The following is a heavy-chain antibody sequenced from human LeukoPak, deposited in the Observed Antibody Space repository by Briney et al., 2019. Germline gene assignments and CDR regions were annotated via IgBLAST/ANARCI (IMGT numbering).Heavy chain of an antibody. V-gene: IGHV3-23*01. CDR2: ISGGGGST. CDR3: ATLQSIAARPGYFVY. D-gene: IGHD6-6*01. J-gene: IGHJ4*02. CDR1: GFTFSSYA. Sequence: PGGSLRLSCAASGFTFSSYAMSWVRQAPGKGLEWVSAISGGGGSTNYADSVKGRCTISRDNSKNTLYLQMNSLRAEDTAVYYCATLQSIAARPGYFVYWGQGTLVTVSS.